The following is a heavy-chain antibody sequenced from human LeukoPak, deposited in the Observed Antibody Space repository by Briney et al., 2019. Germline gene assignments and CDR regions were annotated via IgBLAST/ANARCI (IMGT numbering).Heavy chain of an antibody. D-gene: IGHD3-3*01. J-gene: IGHJ4*02. CDR3: ARGHDFWSGYPFDY. CDR1: GGSISSGSYY. Sequence: SETLSLTCTVPGGSISSGSYYWSWIRQPAGKGLEWIGRIYTSGSTNYNPSLKSRVTISVDTSKNQFSLKLSSVTAADTAVYYCARGHDFWSGYPFDYGGQGTLVTVSS. CDR2: IYTSGST. V-gene: IGHV4-61*02.